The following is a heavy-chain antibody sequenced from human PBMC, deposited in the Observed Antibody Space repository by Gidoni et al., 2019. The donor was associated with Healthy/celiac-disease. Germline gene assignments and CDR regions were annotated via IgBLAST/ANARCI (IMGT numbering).Heavy chain of an antibody. CDR2: IYTSGST. J-gene: IGHJ3*02. Sequence: QVQLQESGPGLVKPSETLSLTCTVSGGSISSYYWSWIRQPAGKGLEWIGRIYTSGSTNYNPSLKSRVTMSVDTSKNQFSLKLSSVTAADTAVYYCAREGIAVAAPDDAFDIWGQGTMVTVSS. CDR3: AREGIAVAAPDDAFDI. V-gene: IGHV4-4*07. CDR1: GGSISSYY. D-gene: IGHD6-19*01.